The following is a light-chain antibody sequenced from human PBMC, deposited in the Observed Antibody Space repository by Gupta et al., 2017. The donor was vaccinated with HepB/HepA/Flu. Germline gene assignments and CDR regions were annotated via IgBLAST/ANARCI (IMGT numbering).Light chain of an antibody. CDR2: AAS. CDR1: QGISSY. J-gene: IGKJ1*01. V-gene: IGKV1-9*01. Sequence: DIQFTQSPSFVSASVGDRVTITCRASQGISSYLAWYQQKPGEAPKLLIYAASTLQSGVPSRFSGSGSGTEFTLTISSLQPEDVATYYCQQLNSYLPTFGQGTKVEIK. CDR3: QQLNSYLPT.